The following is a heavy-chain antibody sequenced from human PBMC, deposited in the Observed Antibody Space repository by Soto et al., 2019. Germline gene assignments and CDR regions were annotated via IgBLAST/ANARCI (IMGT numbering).Heavy chain of an antibody. D-gene: IGHD3-10*01. CDR2: ISGSGTTT. Sequence: HPGGSLRLSCAAAGFIFSNYAMIWVRQAPGKGLEWVSDISGSGTTTYYADSVKGRFTISRDNSRNILYLQMNSLRVEDTAIYYCAKERSRQPQSRGLDYWGQGSLVTVSS. CDR3: AKERSRQPQSRGLDY. J-gene: IGHJ4*02. V-gene: IGHV3-23*01. CDR1: GFIFSNYA.